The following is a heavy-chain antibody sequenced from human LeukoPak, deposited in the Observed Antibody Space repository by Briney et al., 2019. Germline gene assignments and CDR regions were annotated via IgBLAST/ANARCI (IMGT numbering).Heavy chain of an antibody. D-gene: IGHD6-13*01. CDR1: GYTFTGYY. Sequence: ASVKVSCKASGYTFTGYYMHWVRQAPGQGLEWMGWINPNSGGTNYAQKFQGRVTMTRDTSISTAYMELSRLRSDDTAVYYCARGPYPSWYVDVVDNWFDPWGQGTLVTVSS. V-gene: IGHV1-2*02. CDR3: ARGPYPSWYVDVVDNWFDP. CDR2: INPNSGGT. J-gene: IGHJ5*02.